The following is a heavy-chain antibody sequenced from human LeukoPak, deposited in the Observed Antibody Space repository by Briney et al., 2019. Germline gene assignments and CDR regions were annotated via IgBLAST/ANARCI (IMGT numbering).Heavy chain of an antibody. Sequence: RPSETLSLTCTVSGGSISSGSYYWSWIRQPAGTGLEWIGRIYTSGSTNYNPSLKSRVTISVDTSKNQFSLKLSSVTAADTAVYYCARETETYYDILTGYSATDYWGQGTLVTVSS. D-gene: IGHD3-9*01. CDR2: IYTSGST. J-gene: IGHJ4*02. CDR3: ARETETYYDILTGYSATDY. CDR1: GGSISSGSYY. V-gene: IGHV4-61*02.